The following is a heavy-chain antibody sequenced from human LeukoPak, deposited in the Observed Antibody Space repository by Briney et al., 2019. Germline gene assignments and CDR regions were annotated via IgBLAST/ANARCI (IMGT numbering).Heavy chain of an antibody. V-gene: IGHV4-59*01. CDR3: ARLHDFWSGYTTYYYMDV. CDR2: IYYSGST. Sequence: SETLSLTCTVSDGSISSYYWSWIRQPPGKGLEWIGYIYYSGSTSYNPSLKSRVTISVDTSKNQFPLKLSSVTAADTAVYYCARLHDFWSGYTTYYYMDVWGKGTTVTVSS. CDR1: DGSISSYY. J-gene: IGHJ6*03. D-gene: IGHD3-3*01.